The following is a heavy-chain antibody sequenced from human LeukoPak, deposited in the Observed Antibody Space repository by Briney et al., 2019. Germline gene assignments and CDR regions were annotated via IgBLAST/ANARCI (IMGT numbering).Heavy chain of an antibody. CDR2: IYYSGST. CDR1: GGSISSYY. J-gene: IGHJ3*02. Sequence: PSETLSLTCTVSGGSISSYYWSWIRQPPGKGLEWIGYIYYSGSTNYNPSLKSRVTISVDTSKNQFSLKLSSVTAADTAVYYCARRPLWFGELDAFDIWGQGTMVTVSS. V-gene: IGHV4-59*08. D-gene: IGHD3-10*01. CDR3: ARRPLWFGELDAFDI.